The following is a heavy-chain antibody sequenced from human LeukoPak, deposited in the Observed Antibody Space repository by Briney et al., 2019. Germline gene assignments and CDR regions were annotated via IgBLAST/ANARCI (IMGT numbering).Heavy chain of an antibody. CDR1: GFSLSTRGMC. CDR3: ARITVTTPRAWFDP. J-gene: IGHJ5*02. D-gene: IGHD4-17*01. Sequence: ASGPTLVNPTQTLTLTCTFSGFSLSTRGMCVSWIRQPPGKALEWLARIDWDDDKYYSTSLKTRLTISKGTSKIQVVLTMTNMDPVDTATYYCARITVTTPRAWFDPWGQGTLVTVSS. CDR2: IDWDDDK. V-gene: IGHV2-70*11.